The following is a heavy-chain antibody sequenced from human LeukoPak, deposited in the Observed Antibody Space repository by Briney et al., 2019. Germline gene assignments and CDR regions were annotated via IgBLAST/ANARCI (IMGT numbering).Heavy chain of an antibody. CDR3: ARLGAVAGKIFDY. CDR1: GGSISSSNYY. J-gene: IGHJ4*02. V-gene: IGHV4-39*01. CDR2: IYYSGST. D-gene: IGHD6-19*01. Sequence: TSETLSLTCTVSGGSISSSNYYWGWIRQPPGKGREWIGSIYYSGSTYYNPSLKSRVTISIDTSKSQFSLKLSSVTAADTAVYYCARLGAVAGKIFDYWGQGTLVTVSS.